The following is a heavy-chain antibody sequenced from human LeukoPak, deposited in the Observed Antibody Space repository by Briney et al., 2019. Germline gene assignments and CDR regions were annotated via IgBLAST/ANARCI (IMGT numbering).Heavy chain of an antibody. CDR2: IRQDGSET. CDR1: GFIFSNYW. J-gene: IGHJ4*02. Sequence: GGSLRLSCAASGFIFSNYWMQWVRQAPGKVLEWVANIRQDGSETYYVDSVKGRFTISRDNAKNSLYLQMNSLRAEDTAVYYCARGGFYRYSGTSGDYWGQGSQVTVSS. CDR3: ARGGFYRYSGTSGDY. D-gene: IGHD1-26*01. V-gene: IGHV3-7*01.